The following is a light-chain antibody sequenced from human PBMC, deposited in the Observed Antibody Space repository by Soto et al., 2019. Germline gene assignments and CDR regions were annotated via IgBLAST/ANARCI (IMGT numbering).Light chain of an antibody. CDR3: QQYCSSPIT. Sequence: EIVLTQSPGTLSLSPGERATLSCRASQSVRSSYLAWYQQKPGQAPGLLIYGASSTATGIPDRFSGSGSGTGFTPTINRLEPQDFAVYYCQQYCSSPITFGGGTKVEIK. J-gene: IGKJ4*01. V-gene: IGKV3-20*01. CDR2: GAS. CDR1: QSVRSSY.